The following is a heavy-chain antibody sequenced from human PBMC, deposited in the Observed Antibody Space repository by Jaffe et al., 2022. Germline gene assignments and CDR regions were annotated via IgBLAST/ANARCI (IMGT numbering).Heavy chain of an antibody. D-gene: IGHD4-4*01. V-gene: IGHV1-69*01. CDR3: ARETQHPPDYSNYEDPDADAFDI. J-gene: IGHJ3*02. CDR2: IIPIFGTA. CDR1: GGTFSSYA. Sequence: QVQLVQSGAEVKKPGSSVKVSCKASGGTFSSYAISWVRQAPGQGLEWMGGIIPIFGTANYAQKFQGRVTITADESTSTAYMELSSLRSEDTAVYYCARETQHPPDYSNYEDPDADAFDIWGQGTMVTVSS.